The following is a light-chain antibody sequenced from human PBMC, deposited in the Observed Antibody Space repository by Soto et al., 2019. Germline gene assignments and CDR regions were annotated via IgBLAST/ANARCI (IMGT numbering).Light chain of an antibody. CDR3: QQYGSSPGVT. Sequence: EIVLRQSPATLSLSPGARATLSCRASQSVSSYLAWYQQRPGQAPRLLIYGASSRATGIPDRFSGSGSGTDFTLTISRLEPEDSAVYYCQQYGSSPGVTFGPGTKVDI. V-gene: IGKV3-20*01. CDR2: GAS. J-gene: IGKJ3*01. CDR1: QSVSSY.